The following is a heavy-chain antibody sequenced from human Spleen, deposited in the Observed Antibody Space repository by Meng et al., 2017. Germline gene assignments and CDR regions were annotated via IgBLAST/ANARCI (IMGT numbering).Heavy chain of an antibody. J-gene: IGHJ6*02. CDR2: ISAYNGNT. Sequence: ASVKVSCKASGYTFTSYGISWVRQAPGQGLEWMGWISAYNGNTNYAQKLQGRVTMITDTSTSTAYMELRSLRSGDTAVYYCARDVPRDGYNYYYYYYGMDVWGQGTTVTVSS. CDR3: ARDVPRDGYNYYYYYYGMDV. D-gene: IGHD5-24*01. CDR1: GYTFTSYG. V-gene: IGHV1-18*01.